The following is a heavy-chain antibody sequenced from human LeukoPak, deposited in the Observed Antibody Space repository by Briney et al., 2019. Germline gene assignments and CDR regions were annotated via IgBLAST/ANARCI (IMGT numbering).Heavy chain of an antibody. CDR1: GYTFIRYH. J-gene: IGHJ4*02. Sequence: GASVKVSCKASGYTFIRYHMHWVRQAPGQGLEWIGVLKLYDGSISHAQKFQGRVTMTSDTSTSTVYMELSSLRSEDTAVYYCARDHSSGWYWPGDYWGQGTLVTVSS. CDR3: ARDHSSGWYWPGDY. V-gene: IGHV1-46*01. CDR2: LKLYDGSI. D-gene: IGHD6-19*01.